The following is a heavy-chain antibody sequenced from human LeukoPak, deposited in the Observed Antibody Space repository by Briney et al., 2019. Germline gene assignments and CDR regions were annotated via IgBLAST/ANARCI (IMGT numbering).Heavy chain of an antibody. Sequence: GGSLRLSCAASGFTFTTYWMHWVRQAPGKGLVWVSRIKTDGSSTSYADSAKGRFTISRDNAKNTLYLQMSSLRAEDTAVYYCARAGRRDYYYYYGMDVWGQGTTVTVSS. J-gene: IGHJ6*02. CDR3: ARAGRRDYYYYYGMDV. CDR1: GFTFTTYW. CDR2: IKTDGSST. V-gene: IGHV3-74*01.